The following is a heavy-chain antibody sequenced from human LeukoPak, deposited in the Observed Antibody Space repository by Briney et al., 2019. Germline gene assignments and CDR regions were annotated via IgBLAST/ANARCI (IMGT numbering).Heavy chain of an antibody. D-gene: IGHD3-22*01. Sequence: PGGSLRLSCAASGFTFSNAWMSWVRQAPGKGLEWVSSISSSSSYIYYADSVKGRFTISRDNAKNSLYLQMNSLRAEDTAVYYCARDSRASSGYYFWGQGTLVTVSS. V-gene: IGHV3-21*01. CDR1: GFTFSNAW. CDR3: ARDSRASSGYYF. CDR2: ISSSSSYI. J-gene: IGHJ4*02.